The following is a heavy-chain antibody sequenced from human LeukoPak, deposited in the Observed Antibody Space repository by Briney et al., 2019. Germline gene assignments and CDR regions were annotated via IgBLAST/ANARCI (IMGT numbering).Heavy chain of an antibody. V-gene: IGHV4-30-4*01. CDR3: AREHKSYGDYPYYFDS. D-gene: IGHD4-17*01. CDR1: SDSMSSGDYY. J-gene: IGHJ4*02. Sequence: PSQTLSLTCTVSSDSMSSGDYYWSWIRQPAGKGLEFMGYINKKGGAFYNPPLKSRISISIDTSKNQFSLKLTSVTAADAAVYFCAREHKSYGDYPYYFDSWGQGILVTVSS. CDR2: INKKGGA.